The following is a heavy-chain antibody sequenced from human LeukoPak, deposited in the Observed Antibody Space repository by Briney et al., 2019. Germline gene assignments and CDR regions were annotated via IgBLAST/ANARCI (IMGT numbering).Heavy chain of an antibody. Sequence: GGSLRLSCAASGFTFSSYWMHWVRQAPGKGLVWVSRINSDGSSTSYADSVKGRFTISRDNAKNSLYLQMNSLRAEDTAVYYCARVKVDDSSGYYYGNLLDYWGQGTLVTVSS. J-gene: IGHJ4*02. CDR1: GFTFSSYW. CDR3: ARVKVDDSSGYYYGNLLDY. D-gene: IGHD3-22*01. V-gene: IGHV3-74*01. CDR2: INSDGSST.